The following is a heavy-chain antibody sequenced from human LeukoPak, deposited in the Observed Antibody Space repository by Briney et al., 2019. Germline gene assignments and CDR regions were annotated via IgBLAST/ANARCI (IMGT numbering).Heavy chain of an antibody. J-gene: IGHJ3*02. Sequence: PSETLSLTCTVSGDSISSYYWSWIRQPPGKGLEWIGYIYYSGSTNYNPSLKSRVTISVDTSKNQFSLRLSSVTAADTAVYYCARPYYYDSSGYYDAFDIWGQGRMVTVSS. V-gene: IGHV4-59*01. CDR1: GDSISSYY. D-gene: IGHD3-22*01. CDR3: ARPYYYDSSGYYDAFDI. CDR2: IYYSGST.